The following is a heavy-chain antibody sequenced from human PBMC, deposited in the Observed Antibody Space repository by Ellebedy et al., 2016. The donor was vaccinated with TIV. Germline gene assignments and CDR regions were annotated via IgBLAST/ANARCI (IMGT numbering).Heavy chain of an antibody. D-gene: IGHD2/OR15-2a*01. CDR3: GREY. CDR1: GFTFSSYW. V-gene: IGHV3-21*01. Sequence: GESLKISCTASGFTFSSYWMHWFRHAPGKGLEWVSSITRSGKYTYYAESVKGRFTISRDNAQNSLYLQMNSLRDEDTALYYCGREYWGQGTLVTVSS. CDR2: ITRSGKYT. J-gene: IGHJ4*02.